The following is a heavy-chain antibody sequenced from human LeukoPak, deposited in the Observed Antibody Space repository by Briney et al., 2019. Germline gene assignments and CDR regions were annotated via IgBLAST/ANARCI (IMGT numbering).Heavy chain of an antibody. CDR3: VNSLYYDIFVAYY. CDR1: GFTFSSYA. Sequence: PGGSLRLSCSASGFTFSSYAMHWVRQAPGKRLEYVSAISSNGGSTYYADSVKGRFTISRDNSKNTLYLQMSSLRAEDTAVYYCVNSLYYDIFVAYYWGQGTLVTVSS. CDR2: ISSNGGST. J-gene: IGHJ4*02. D-gene: IGHD3-9*01. V-gene: IGHV3-64D*06.